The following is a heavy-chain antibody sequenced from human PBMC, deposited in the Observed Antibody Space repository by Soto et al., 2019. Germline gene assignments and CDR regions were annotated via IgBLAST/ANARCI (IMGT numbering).Heavy chain of an antibody. J-gene: IGHJ4*02. CDR2: ISYDGSNK. Sequence: QVQLVESGGGVVQPGRSLRLSCAASGFTFSSYGMHWVRQAPGKELEWVAVISYDGSNKYYADSVKGRFTISRDNSKNTLYLQMNSLRAEDTAVYYCAKDGTAFGDYYDFDYWGQGTLVTVSS. D-gene: IGHD1-26*01. CDR3: AKDGTAFGDYYDFDY. V-gene: IGHV3-30*18. CDR1: GFTFSSYG.